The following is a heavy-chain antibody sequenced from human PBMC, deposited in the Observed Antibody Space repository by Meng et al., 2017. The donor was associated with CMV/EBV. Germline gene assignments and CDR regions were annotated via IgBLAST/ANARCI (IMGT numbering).Heavy chain of an antibody. CDR2: IIPIFGTA. Sequence: QVQLVQSGAEVKKPXSSVKVXCKASGGTFSSYAISWVRQAPGQGLERMGGIIPIFGTANYAQKFQGRVTITADESTSTAYMELSSLRSEDTAVYYCARDAPYSSSWPLFDYRGQGTLVTVSS. D-gene: IGHD6-13*01. CDR3: ARDAPYSSSWPLFDY. CDR1: GGTFSSYA. V-gene: IGHV1-69*12. J-gene: IGHJ4*02.